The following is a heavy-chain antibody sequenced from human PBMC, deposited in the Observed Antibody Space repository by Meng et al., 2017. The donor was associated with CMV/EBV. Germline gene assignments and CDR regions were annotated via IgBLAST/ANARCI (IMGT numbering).Heavy chain of an antibody. D-gene: IGHD3-3*01. CDR3: ARATYDFWSGYHPCYYGMDV. CDR2: IYYSGST. Sequence: SETLSLTCTVSGGSISSGGYYWSWIRQHPGKGLEWIGYIYYSGSTYDNPSLKSRVTISVDTSKNQFSLKLSSVTAADTAVYYCARATYDFWSGYHPCYYGMDVWGQGSTVTVSS. J-gene: IGHJ6*02. CDR1: GGSISSGGYY. V-gene: IGHV4-31*03.